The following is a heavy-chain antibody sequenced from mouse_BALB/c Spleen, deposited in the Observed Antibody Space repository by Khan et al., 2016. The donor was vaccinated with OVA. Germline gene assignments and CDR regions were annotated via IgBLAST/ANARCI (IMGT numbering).Heavy chain of an antibody. V-gene: IGHV1-7*01. J-gene: IGHJ2*01. CDR1: GYTFINYW. D-gene: IGHD1-1*01. Sequence: VQLQQSGAELAKPGASVKMSCKASGYTFINYWILWVKQRPGQGLEWIGYINPSTGYIEYNQNFKDKATLTAAKSSSTAYMQLSSLTSEDSAVYYCARRGLRRDLDYWGQGTTLTASS. CDR3: ARRGLRRDLDY. CDR2: INPSTGYI.